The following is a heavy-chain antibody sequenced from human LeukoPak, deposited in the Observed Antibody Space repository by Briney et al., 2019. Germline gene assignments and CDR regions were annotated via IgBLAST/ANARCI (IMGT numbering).Heavy chain of an antibody. Sequence: ASVKISCKGSGYTFTGYYMHWVQQAPGKGLEWMGLVDPEDGETIYAEKFQGRVTITADTSTDTAYMELSSLRSEDTAVYYCATDSPGSYYDSSGYYSHFPFGYWGQGTLVTVSS. J-gene: IGHJ4*02. CDR3: ATDSPGSYYDSSGYYSHFPFGY. CDR1: GYTFTGYY. CDR2: VDPEDGET. D-gene: IGHD3-22*01. V-gene: IGHV1-69-2*01.